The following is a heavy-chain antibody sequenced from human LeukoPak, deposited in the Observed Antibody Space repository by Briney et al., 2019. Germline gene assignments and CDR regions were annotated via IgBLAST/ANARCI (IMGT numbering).Heavy chain of an antibody. V-gene: IGHV4-4*09. CDR2: FYTSANT. CDR1: GDSVSGYY. Sequence: PSATLSLTCTVSGDSVSGYYGSWIRQPPGKGLEWIGYFYTSANTNYNPSLKSRVTMSVDTSKDQFSLKLTSVTAADTAVYYCARGLRDEERHYGYYYMDVWGKGTTVTVSS. CDR3: ARGLRDEERHYGYYYMDV. J-gene: IGHJ6*03. D-gene: IGHD3-22*01.